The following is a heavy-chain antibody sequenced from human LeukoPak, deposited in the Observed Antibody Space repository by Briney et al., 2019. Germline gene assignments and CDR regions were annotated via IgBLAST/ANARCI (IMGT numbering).Heavy chain of an antibody. D-gene: IGHD6-19*01. V-gene: IGHV3-72*01. CDR3: ARVKTSSGWYYFDS. Sequence: GGSLRLSCAASGFTFSDHYMDWVRQAPGKGLEWVGRTRNKANSYTTEYAASVKGRFTISRDDSKNSLYLQMNSLKTEDTAVYYCARVKTSSGWYYFDSWGQETLVTVSS. J-gene: IGHJ4*02. CDR1: GFTFSDHY. CDR2: TRNKANSYTT.